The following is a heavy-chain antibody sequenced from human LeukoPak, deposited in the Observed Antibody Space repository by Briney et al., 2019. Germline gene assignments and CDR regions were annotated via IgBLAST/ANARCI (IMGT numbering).Heavy chain of an antibody. J-gene: IGHJ4*02. Sequence: SVKVSCKASGGTFSSYAISWVRQAPGQGLEWMGGIIPIFGTANYAQKFQGRVTITTDESTSTAYMELRSLRSEDTAVYHCASAGPSSGYNSFDYWGQGTLVTVSS. CDR1: GGTFSSYA. V-gene: IGHV1-69*05. CDR2: IIPIFGTA. CDR3: ASAGPSSGYNSFDY. D-gene: IGHD5-24*01.